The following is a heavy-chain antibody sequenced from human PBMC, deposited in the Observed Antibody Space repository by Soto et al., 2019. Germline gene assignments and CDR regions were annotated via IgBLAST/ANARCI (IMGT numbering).Heavy chain of an antibody. J-gene: IGHJ4*02. CDR3: ATSGVITMIVVAQFDY. D-gene: IGHD3-22*01. Sequence: ASVKVSCKVSGYTLTELSRHWVRQAPGKGLEWMGGFDPEDGETIYAQKFQGRVTMTEDTSTDTAYMELSSLRSEDTAVYYCATSGVITMIVVAQFDYWGQGTLVTVSS. CDR1: GYTLTELS. V-gene: IGHV1-24*01. CDR2: FDPEDGET.